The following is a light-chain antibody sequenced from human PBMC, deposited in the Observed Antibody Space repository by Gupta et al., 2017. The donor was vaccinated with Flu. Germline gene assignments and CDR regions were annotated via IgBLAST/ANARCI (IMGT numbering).Light chain of an antibody. CDR2: SNN. Sequence: SSNIGRYTSNRNQQLPGTAPEVLIDSNNQRPSGVPDRFSGSKSGTTATLTISRLQSEDEAVYYCAAWDGSFNGPVFGAGTTVAVL. V-gene: IGLV1-44*01. CDR3: AAWDGSFNGPV. CDR1: SSNIGRYT. J-gene: IGLJ1*01.